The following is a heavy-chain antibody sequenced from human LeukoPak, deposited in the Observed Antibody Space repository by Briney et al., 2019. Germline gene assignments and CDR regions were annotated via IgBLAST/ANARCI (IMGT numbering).Heavy chain of an antibody. CDR1: GFTFSSYE. J-gene: IGHJ6*03. CDR2: ISSSGSTI. D-gene: IGHD6-19*01. CDR3: ARDLDVYSSGWYYYYYYMDV. Sequence: GGSLRLSCAASGFTFSSYEMNWVRQAPGKGLEWVSYISSSGSTIYYADSVKGRFTISRDNAKNSLYLQMNSLRAEDTAVYYCARDLDVYSSGWYYYYYYMDVWGKGTTVTVSS. V-gene: IGHV3-48*03.